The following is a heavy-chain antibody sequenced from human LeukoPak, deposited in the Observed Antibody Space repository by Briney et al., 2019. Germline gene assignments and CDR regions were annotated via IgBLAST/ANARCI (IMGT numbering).Heavy chain of an antibody. CDR3: TAEFSRGG. CDR2: IKSETDGGTT. J-gene: IGHJ4*02. Sequence: GGSLRLSCAASGFSFSNVWMNWVRQAPGMGLEWVGRIKSETDGGTTDHAAPVKGRFTISRDDSKSTLYLQMNSLIIEDTAMYYCTAEFSRGGWGQGTLVTVSS. CDR1: GFSFSNVW. V-gene: IGHV3-15*01.